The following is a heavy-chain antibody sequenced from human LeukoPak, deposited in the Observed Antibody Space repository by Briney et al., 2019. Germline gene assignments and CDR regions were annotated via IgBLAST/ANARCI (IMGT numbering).Heavy chain of an antibody. V-gene: IGHV4-59*01. CDR3: ARDSVEQWLVPDY. J-gene: IGHJ4*02. CDR1: GGSISSYY. D-gene: IGHD6-19*01. Sequence: PSETLSLTCTVSGGSISSYYWSWIRQPPGKGLEWIGYIYYSGSTNYNPSLKSRVTISVDTSKNQFSLKLSSVTAADTAVYYCARDSVEQWLVPDYWGQGTLVTVSS. CDR2: IYYSGST.